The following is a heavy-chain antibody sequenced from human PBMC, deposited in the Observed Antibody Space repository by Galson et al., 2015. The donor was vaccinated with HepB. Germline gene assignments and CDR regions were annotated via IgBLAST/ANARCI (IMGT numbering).Heavy chain of an antibody. J-gene: IGHJ6*02. CDR1: GYTFTSYG. CDR3: ARRPRPYCSGGSCYPATYYYYGMDV. V-gene: IGHV1-18*01. CDR2: ISAYNGNT. D-gene: IGHD2-15*01. Sequence: SVKVSCKASGYTFTSYGISWVRQAPGQGLEWMGWISAYNGNTNYAQKLQGRVTMTTDTSTSTAYMELRSLRSDDTAVYYCARRPRPYCSGGSCYPATYYYYGMDVWGQGTTVTVSS.